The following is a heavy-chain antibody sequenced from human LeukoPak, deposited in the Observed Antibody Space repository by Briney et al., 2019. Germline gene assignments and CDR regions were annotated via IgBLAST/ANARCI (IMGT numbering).Heavy chain of an antibody. CDR2: IKQDGSDK. Sequence: GSLRLSCAASGFTFSAYWMSWVRQAPGKGLEWVANIKQDGSDKYYVDSVKGRFTISRDNARNSLYLQMNSLRAEDTAVYYCARKTVVGSYFDYWGQGTPVTVSS. V-gene: IGHV3-7*03. CDR1: GFTFSAYW. D-gene: IGHD4-23*01. J-gene: IGHJ4*02. CDR3: ARKTVVGSYFDY.